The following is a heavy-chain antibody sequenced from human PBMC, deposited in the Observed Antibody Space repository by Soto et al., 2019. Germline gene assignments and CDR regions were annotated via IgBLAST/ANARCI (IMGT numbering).Heavy chain of an antibody. D-gene: IGHD4-17*01. CDR3: ARAVTTLNWFDP. J-gene: IGHJ5*02. V-gene: IGHV4-61*01. CDR2: IYYSGST. CDR1: GGSVSSGSYY. Sequence: SETLSLTCTVSGGSVSSGSYYWSWIRQPPGKGLEWIGYIYYSGSTNYNPSLKSRVTISVDTSKNQFSLKLSSVTAADTAVYYCARAVTTLNWFDPWGQGILVTVSS.